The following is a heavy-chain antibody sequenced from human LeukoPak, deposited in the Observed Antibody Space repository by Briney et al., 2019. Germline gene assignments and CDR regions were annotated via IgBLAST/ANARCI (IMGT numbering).Heavy chain of an antibody. CDR3: AKGGSYRSQPYFDY. J-gene: IGHJ4*02. V-gene: IGHV3-20*04. CDR2: INWNGGST. D-gene: IGHD3-16*02. Sequence: TGGSLRLSCAASGFTFDDYGMSWVRQAPGKGLEWVSGINWNGGSTGYADSVKGRFTISRDNAKNSLYLQMNSLRAEDTAVYYCAKGGSYRSQPYFDYWGQGTPVTVSS. CDR1: GFTFDDYG.